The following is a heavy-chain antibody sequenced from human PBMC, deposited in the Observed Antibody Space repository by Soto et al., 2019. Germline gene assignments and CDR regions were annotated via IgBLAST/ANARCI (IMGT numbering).Heavy chain of an antibody. D-gene: IGHD2-15*01. V-gene: IGHV1-18*01. CDR1: GYTFTSYG. J-gene: IGHJ4*02. CDR3: ARYFGYCSGGSCYLDFDY. CDR2: ISAYNGNT. Sequence: WASVKVSCKASGYTFTSYGISWVRQAPGQGLEWMGWISAYNGNTNYAQKLQGRVTMTTDTSTSTAYMELRTLRSDDTGGYYCARYFGYCSGGSCYLDFDYWGQGTLVTVSS.